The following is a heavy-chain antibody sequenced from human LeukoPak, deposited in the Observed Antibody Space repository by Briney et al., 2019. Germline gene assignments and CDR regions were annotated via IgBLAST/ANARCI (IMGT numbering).Heavy chain of an antibody. CDR3: AKVAGSGSYYPDAFDI. D-gene: IGHD3-10*01. CDR2: VSGSGGGT. CDR1: GFTFSSYA. Sequence: GGSLRLSCAASGFTFSSYAMSWVRQAPGKGLEWVSGVSGSGGGTYYADSVKGRFTISRDNSKNTLYLQMNSLRAEDTAVYYCAKVAGSGSYYPDAFDIWGQGTMVTVSS. V-gene: IGHV3-23*01. J-gene: IGHJ3*02.